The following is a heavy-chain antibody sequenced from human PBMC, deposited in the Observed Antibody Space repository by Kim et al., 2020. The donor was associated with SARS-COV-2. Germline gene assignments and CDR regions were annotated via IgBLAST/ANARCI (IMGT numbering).Heavy chain of an antibody. CDR3: TTDQPYSNYVFRFDP. V-gene: IGHV3-15*01. Sequence: GGSLRLSCAASVFTFSNAWMSWVRQAPGKGLEWVGRIKSKTDGGTTDYAAPVKGRFTISRDDSKNTLYLQMNSLKTEDTAVYYCTTDQPYSNYVFRFDPWGQGTLVTVSS. CDR2: IKSKTDGGTT. D-gene: IGHD4-4*01. J-gene: IGHJ5*02. CDR1: VFTFSNAW.